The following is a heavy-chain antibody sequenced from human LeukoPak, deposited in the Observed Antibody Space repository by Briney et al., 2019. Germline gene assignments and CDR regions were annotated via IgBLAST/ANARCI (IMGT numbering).Heavy chain of an antibody. CDR3: ARDGMVRRYSSSWSFRASPNDAFDI. V-gene: IGHV3-7*01. Sequence: GGSLRLSCAASGFTFSSYWMSWVRQAPGKGLEWVANIKQDGSEKYYVDSVKGRFTISRDNAKNSLYLQMNSLRAEDTAVYYCARDGMVRRYSSSWSFRASPNDAFDIWGQGTMVTVSS. CDR1: GFTFSSYW. CDR2: IKQDGSEK. J-gene: IGHJ3*02. D-gene: IGHD6-13*01.